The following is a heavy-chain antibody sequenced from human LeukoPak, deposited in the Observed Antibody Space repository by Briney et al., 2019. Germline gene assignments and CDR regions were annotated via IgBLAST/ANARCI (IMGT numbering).Heavy chain of an antibody. CDR1: GFTFSSYA. Sequence: PGGSLRLSCAASGFTFSSYAMNWVRQAPVEGLEWVSAISGSGRDTYYADSLKGRFTISRDSSKNTLFLQMNSLRAEDSAIYYCATNYYDSSGYYPDFDYWGQGVLVSVSS. D-gene: IGHD3-22*01. J-gene: IGHJ4*02. CDR2: ISGSGRDT. V-gene: IGHV3-23*01. CDR3: ATNYYDSSGYYPDFDY.